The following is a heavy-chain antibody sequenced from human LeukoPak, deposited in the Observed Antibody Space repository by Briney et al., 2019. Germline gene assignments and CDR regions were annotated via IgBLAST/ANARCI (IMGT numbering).Heavy chain of an antibody. CDR3: ARAGRFLEWLCDY. Sequence: ASVKVSCKASGYTFTSYGISWVRQAPGQGLEWMGWINPNSGGTNYAQKFQGRVTMTRDTSISTAYMELSRLRSDDTAVYYCARAGRFLEWLCDYWGQGTLVTVSS. CDR1: GYTFTSYG. V-gene: IGHV1-2*02. J-gene: IGHJ4*02. CDR2: INPNSGGT. D-gene: IGHD3-3*01.